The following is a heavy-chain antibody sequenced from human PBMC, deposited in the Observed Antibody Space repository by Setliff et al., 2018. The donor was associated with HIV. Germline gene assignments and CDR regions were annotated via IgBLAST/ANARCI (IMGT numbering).Heavy chain of an antibody. CDR2: IHYDESIK. J-gene: IGHJ5*02. CDR1: GFTFISYG. V-gene: IGHV3-30*02. Sequence: PGGSLRLSCAASGFTFISYGMHWVRQAPGKGLEWVAFIHYDESIKYYADSVKGRFTISRDNSKNTLYLQMNSLRAEDTAVYYCAKQTVSSSWSNWFDPWGQGTLVTVSS. D-gene: IGHD6-13*01. CDR3: AKQTVSSSWSNWFDP.